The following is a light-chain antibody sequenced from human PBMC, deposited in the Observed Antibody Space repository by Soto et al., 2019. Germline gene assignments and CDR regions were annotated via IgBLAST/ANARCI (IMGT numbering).Light chain of an antibody. CDR1: ESVSSH. V-gene: IGKV3-15*01. Sequence: EIVMTQSPATLSVSPGQRATLSCRASESVSSHLAWYQQKPGQAPRLLIYDSSTRATGIPARFSGSESGTEFTLTISSLQSEDFAVDYCQQYGSSPITFGQATRRESK. CDR2: DSS. J-gene: IGKJ5*01. CDR3: QQYGSSPIT.